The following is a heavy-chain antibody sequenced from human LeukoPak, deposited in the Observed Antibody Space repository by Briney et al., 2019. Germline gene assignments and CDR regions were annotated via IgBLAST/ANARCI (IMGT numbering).Heavy chain of an antibody. D-gene: IGHD3-22*01. CDR2: ISYDGSNK. CDR1: GFTFSSYG. CDR3: ARVNPPYYYDSSGSNWFDP. J-gene: IGHJ5*02. V-gene: IGHV3-30*19. Sequence: GGSLRLSCAASGFTFSSYGMHWVRQAPGKGLEWVAVISYDGSNKYYADSVKGRFTISRDNSKNTLYLQMNSLRAEDTAVYYCARVNPPYYYDSSGSNWFDPWGQGTLVTVSS.